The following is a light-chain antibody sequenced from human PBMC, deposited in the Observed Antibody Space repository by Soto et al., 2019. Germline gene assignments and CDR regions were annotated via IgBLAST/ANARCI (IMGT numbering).Light chain of an antibody. J-gene: IGLJ1*01. CDR3: QSYDSRLSAYV. V-gene: IGLV1-40*01. CDR1: SSNIGAGYD. CDR2: GNS. Sequence: QSVLTQPPSVSGAPGQRVTISCTGSSSNIGAGYDVHWYQQLPGTAPKLLIYGNSNRPSGVPDRFSGSKSGTSASLAITGLQAEDAADHYCQSYDSRLSAYVFGNGTKLTV.